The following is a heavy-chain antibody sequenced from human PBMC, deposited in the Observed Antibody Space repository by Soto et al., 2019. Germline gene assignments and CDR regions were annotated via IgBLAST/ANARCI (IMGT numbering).Heavy chain of an antibody. Sequence: SETLSLTCAVYGGSFRGYYWSWIRQPPGKGLEWIGEINHSGSTNYNPSLKSRVTLSVDTSKNQFSLNLNSVTAADTAVYYCAEGLRTGDYWGQGTPVTVSS. CDR1: GGSFRGYY. D-gene: IGHD3-9*01. V-gene: IGHV4-34*01. CDR2: INHSGST. J-gene: IGHJ4*02. CDR3: AEGLRTGDY.